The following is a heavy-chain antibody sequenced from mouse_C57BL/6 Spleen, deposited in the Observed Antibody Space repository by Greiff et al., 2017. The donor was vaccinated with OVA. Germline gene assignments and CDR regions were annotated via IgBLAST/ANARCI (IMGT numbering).Heavy chain of an antibody. Sequence: EVQLVESGPELVKPGASVKMSCKASGYTFTDYNMHWVKQRTEQGLEWIGRIDPEDGETKYAPKFQGKATITADTSSNTAYLQLSSLTSEDTAVYYCAFYYYGSSYDYFDYWGQGTTLTVSS. D-gene: IGHD1-1*01. V-gene: IGHV14-2*01. CDR1: GYTFTDYN. J-gene: IGHJ2*01. CDR3: AFYYYGSSYDYFDY. CDR2: IDPEDGET.